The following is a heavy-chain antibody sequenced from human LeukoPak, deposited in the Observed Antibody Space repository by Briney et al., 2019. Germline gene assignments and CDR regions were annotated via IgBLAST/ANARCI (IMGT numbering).Heavy chain of an antibody. CDR2: IKQDGSEK. Sequence: GGSLRLSCAASGFTFSSYWMSWVRQAPGKGLEWVANIKQDGSEKYYVDSVKGRFTISRDNAKNSLYLQMNSLRAEDTAVYYCARDSFYYDSSGDAFDIWGRGTMVTVSS. D-gene: IGHD3-22*01. CDR3: ARDSFYYDSSGDAFDI. CDR1: GFTFSSYW. J-gene: IGHJ3*02. V-gene: IGHV3-7*01.